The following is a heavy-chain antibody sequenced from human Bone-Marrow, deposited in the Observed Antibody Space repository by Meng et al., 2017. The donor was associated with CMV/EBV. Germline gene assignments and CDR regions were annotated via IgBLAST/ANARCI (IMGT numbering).Heavy chain of an antibody. V-gene: IGHV1-2*02. CDR3: ARSRAVAGKAAPNWFDP. J-gene: IGHJ5*02. CDR1: GGTFSSYA. Sequence: ASVKVSCEASGGTFSSYAISWVRQAPGQGLEWMGWINPSSAATNHARNFQGRVTMTRDTSVTPAYMELSRLRSDDTAVYYCARSRAVAGKAAPNWFDPWGQGTLVTVSS. D-gene: IGHD6-19*01. CDR2: INPSSAAT.